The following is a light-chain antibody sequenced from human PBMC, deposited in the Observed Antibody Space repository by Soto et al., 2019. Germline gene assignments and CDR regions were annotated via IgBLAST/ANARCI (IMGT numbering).Light chain of an antibody. CDR2: AAS. J-gene: IGKJ2*01. Sequence: DIQMTQSPSSLSASVGDRVTITCRASQGISNYLAWYQQKPGKVPKLLIYAASTLQSGFPSRFSGSGSGTDFSLTISSLQPEDVATYYCQKYNSASYTFGQGTKLEIK. CDR3: QKYNSASYT. V-gene: IGKV1-27*01. CDR1: QGISNY.